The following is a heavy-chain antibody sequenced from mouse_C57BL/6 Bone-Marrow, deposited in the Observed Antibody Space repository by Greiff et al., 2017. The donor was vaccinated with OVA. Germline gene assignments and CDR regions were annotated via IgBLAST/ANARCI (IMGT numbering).Heavy chain of an antibody. CDR2: IYPRSGNT. V-gene: IGHV1-81*01. Sequence: VQLQQSGAELARPGASVKLSCKASGYTFTSYGISWVKQRTGQGLEWIGEIYPRSGNTYYNEKFKGKATLTADKSSSTAYMKLRSLTSEDSAVYFCARREDWSYAMDYWGQGTSVTVSS. CDR1: GYTFTSYG. CDR3: ARREDWSYAMDY. D-gene: IGHD4-1*01. J-gene: IGHJ4*01.